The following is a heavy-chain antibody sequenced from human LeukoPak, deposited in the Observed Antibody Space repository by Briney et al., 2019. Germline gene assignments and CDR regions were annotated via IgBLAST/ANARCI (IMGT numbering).Heavy chain of an antibody. D-gene: IGHD6-19*01. CDR2: ISYNGGTT. CDR1: GFAFSSYA. Sequence: PGGSLRLSCAASGFAFSSYAMNWVRQAPGKGLEWVSTISYNGGTTYYAHSVTGRFTISSDTSKNTLYLQMNSLRGEDTAVYYCAKNAASGWSGGDYWGQGTLVTVSS. CDR3: AKNAASGWSGGDY. J-gene: IGHJ4*02. V-gene: IGHV3-23*01.